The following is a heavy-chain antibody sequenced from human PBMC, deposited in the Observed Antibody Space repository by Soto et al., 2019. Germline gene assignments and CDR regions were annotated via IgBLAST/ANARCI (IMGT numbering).Heavy chain of an antibody. Sequence: WEFLKISWRSSGYSFTRYWIGWVRQMPGKGLEWMGIIYPGDSDTRYSPSFQGQVTISADKSISTAYLQWSSLKASDTAMYYCARSSGLYYYDSSGYYSYYYGMDVWGQGTTVTVS. J-gene: IGHJ6*02. CDR1: GYSFTRYW. V-gene: IGHV5-51*01. CDR3: ARSSGLYYYDSSGYYSYYYGMDV. D-gene: IGHD3-22*01. CDR2: IYPGDSDT.